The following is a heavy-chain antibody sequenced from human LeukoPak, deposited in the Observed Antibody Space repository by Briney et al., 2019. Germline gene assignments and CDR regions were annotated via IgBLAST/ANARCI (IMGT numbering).Heavy chain of an antibody. CDR1: GGSISTYY. J-gene: IGHJ5*02. D-gene: IGHD2-2*01. CDR2: IYYSGST. Sequence: PSETLSLTCTVSGGSISTYYWSWIRQPPGKGLEGIAYIYYSGSTNYNPSLKSRVTISVDTSKNLFSLKLSSVTAADTAVYYCARDTDIVVVPAVKYNWFDPWGQGTLVTVSS. V-gene: IGHV4-59*12. CDR3: ARDTDIVVVPAVKYNWFDP.